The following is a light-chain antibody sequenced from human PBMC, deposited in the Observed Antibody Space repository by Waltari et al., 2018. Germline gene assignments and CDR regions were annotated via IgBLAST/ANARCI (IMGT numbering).Light chain of an antibody. V-gene: IGLV2-23*02. CDR1: RSDIGRYNL. CDR3: CSYAGDSLWV. Sequence: QSALTQPASVSASPGQSITIPCKGTRSDIGRYNLVPWYQQHPGKAPKVMIYDVTKRPSGVSNRFSGSKSGYTASLTVSGLQAEDESDYYCCSYAGDSLWVFGGGTKLTVL. J-gene: IGLJ3*02. CDR2: DVT.